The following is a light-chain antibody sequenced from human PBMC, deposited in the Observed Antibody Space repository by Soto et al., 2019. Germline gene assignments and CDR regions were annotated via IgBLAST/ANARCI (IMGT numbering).Light chain of an antibody. V-gene: IGLV2-11*01. CDR1: SSDVGGYNY. Sequence: QSALTQPRSVSGSPGQSVTISCTGTSSDVGGYNYVSWYQQHPGKAPKLMIYDVSNRPSGVPDRFSGSKSGNTASLTISGLQDEDEADYYCCSYAGSYPVVFGGGTKLTVL. CDR3: CSYAGSYPVV. CDR2: DVS. J-gene: IGLJ2*01.